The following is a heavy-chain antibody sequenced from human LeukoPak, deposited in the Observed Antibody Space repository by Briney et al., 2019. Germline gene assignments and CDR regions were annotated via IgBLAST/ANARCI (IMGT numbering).Heavy chain of an antibody. CDR1: GGSISSYY. D-gene: IGHD2-2*01. V-gene: IGHV4-4*07. Sequence: PSETLSLTCTVSGGSISSYYWSWIRQPAGKGLEWIGRIYTSGSTNYNPSRKSRVTMSVDTSKNQFSLKLSSVTAADAAVYYCAIYQLLGWLDPWGQGTLVTVSS. J-gene: IGHJ5*02. CDR2: IYTSGST. CDR3: AIYQLLGWLDP.